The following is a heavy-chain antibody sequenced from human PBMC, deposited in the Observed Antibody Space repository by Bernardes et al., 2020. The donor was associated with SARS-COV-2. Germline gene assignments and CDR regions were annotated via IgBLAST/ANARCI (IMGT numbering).Heavy chain of an antibody. CDR2: ISAYNGNT. Sequence: ASVKVSCKASGYTFSSYGITWVRQAPGQGLEWIGWISAYNGNTNYAQKFQGRVTMTRDTSTNSVYMELRSLRSDDTALYYCARDFDDFWSGLYGSTADNRFDYWGQGTPVTVSS. J-gene: IGHJ4*02. CDR1: GYTFSSYG. D-gene: IGHD3-3*01. CDR3: ARDFDDFWSGLYGSTADNRFDY. V-gene: IGHV1-18*01.